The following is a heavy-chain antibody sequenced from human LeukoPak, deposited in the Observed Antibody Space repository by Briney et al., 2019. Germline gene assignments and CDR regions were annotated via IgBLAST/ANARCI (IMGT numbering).Heavy chain of an antibody. CDR1: GYSISSGYY. CDR2: IYHSGST. V-gene: IGHV4-38-2*02. D-gene: IGHD3-22*01. Sequence: SETLSLTCTVSGYSISSGYYWGWIRQPPGKGLEWIGSIYHSGSTYYNPSLKSRVTISVDTSKNPFSLKLSSVTAADTAVYYCARDVSDSSGYSLNWGQGTLVTVSS. CDR3: ARDVSDSSGYSLN. J-gene: IGHJ4*02.